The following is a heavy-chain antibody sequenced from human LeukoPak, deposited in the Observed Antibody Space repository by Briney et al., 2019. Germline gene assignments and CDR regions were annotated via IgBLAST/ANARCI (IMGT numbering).Heavy chain of an antibody. Sequence: GRSLRLSCEASGFTFSTYGMHWVRQAPGKGLEWVAGISNGGSYKYYADSVKGRFTISRDNSKNTLYLQMNSLRAEDTAVYYCASDSSAYYVSYYFDYWGQGTLVTVSS. D-gene: IGHD3-22*01. V-gene: IGHV3-30*03. CDR2: ISNGGSYK. CDR1: GFTFSTYG. CDR3: ASDSSAYYVSYYFDY. J-gene: IGHJ4*02.